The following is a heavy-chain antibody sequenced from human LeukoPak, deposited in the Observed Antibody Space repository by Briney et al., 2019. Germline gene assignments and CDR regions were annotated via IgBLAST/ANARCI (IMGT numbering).Heavy chain of an antibody. V-gene: IGHV1-2*02. CDR3: ARDRPIDY. CDR2: INPNTGGT. J-gene: IGHJ4*02. CDR1: GYTFTGYY. Sequence: ASVKVSCKASGYTFTGYYIHWVRQAPGQGLKWMGWINPNTGGTNYEQKFQGRVTMTRDTSISTAYMELSSLKSDDTAVYYCARDRPIDYWGQGTLVTVSS.